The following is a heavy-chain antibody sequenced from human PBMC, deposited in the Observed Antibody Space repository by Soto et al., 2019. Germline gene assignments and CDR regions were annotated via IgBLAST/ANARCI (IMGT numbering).Heavy chain of an antibody. Sequence: EVQVLESGGGLVQPEGSLRLSCAASEFTVSSYAMTWVRQAPGKGLEWVSVISSTDGDTYYADSVKGRFTISRDNSKNTLLLQMNSLRAEDTALYYCARGRWDRSGWYFDYWGQGSLVTVSS. CDR2: ISSTDGDT. V-gene: IGHV3-23*01. CDR3: ARGRWDRSGWYFDY. CDR1: EFTVSSYA. J-gene: IGHJ4*02. D-gene: IGHD6-19*01.